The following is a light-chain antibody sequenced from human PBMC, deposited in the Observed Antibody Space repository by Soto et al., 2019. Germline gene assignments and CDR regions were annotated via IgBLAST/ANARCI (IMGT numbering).Light chain of an antibody. CDR3: QQYNNWPSMYT. CDR2: GAS. CDR1: QSVSNK. Sequence: RVMTQSPATLSVSPGERATLSCRASQSVSNKLAWYQQKPGQAPRLLIYGASSRATGVPARFSGSGSGTDFTLTISSLQPEDFATYYCQQYNNWPSMYTFGQGTKLEIK. J-gene: IGKJ2*01. V-gene: IGKV3-15*01.